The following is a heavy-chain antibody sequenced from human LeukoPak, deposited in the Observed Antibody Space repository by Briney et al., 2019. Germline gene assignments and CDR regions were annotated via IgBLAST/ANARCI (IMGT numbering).Heavy chain of an antibody. J-gene: IGHJ4*02. V-gene: IGHV4-34*01. CDR1: GGSFSSHY. CDR3: ARGESEWFGELSGYYFDY. Sequence: SETLSLTCAVYGGSFSSHYWSWIRQPPGKGLEWIGEFDHSGNTSYNPSLKSRVSMSADASKNQFSLRLSSVTAADTAVYYCARGESEWFGELSGYYFDYWGQGTLVTVSS. D-gene: IGHD3-10*01. CDR2: FDHSGNT.